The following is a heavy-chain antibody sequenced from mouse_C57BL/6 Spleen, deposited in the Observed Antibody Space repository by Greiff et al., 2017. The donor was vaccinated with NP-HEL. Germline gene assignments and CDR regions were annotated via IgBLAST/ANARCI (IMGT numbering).Heavy chain of an antibody. Sequence: QVQLQQPGAELVKPGASVKLSCKASGYTFTSYWMHWVKQRPGQGLEWIGMIHPNSGSTNYNEKFKSKATLTVDKSSSTAYMPLSSLTSEDSAVYYGAREGLTTVVRDYFDYWGQGTTLTVSS. CDR2: IHPNSGST. CDR3: AREGLTTVVRDYFDY. CDR1: GYTFTSYW. J-gene: IGHJ2*01. V-gene: IGHV1-64*01. D-gene: IGHD1-1*01.